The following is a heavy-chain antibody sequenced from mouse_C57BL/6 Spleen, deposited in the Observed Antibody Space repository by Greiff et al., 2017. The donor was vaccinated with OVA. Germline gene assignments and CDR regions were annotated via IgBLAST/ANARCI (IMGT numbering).Heavy chain of an antibody. Sequence: VQRVESGAELVRPGASVTLSCKASGYTFTDYEMHWVKQTPVHGLEWIGAIDPETGGTAYNQKFKGKAILTADKSSSTAYMELRSLTSEDSAVYYCTRGAYYSNSWFAYWGQGTLVTVSA. V-gene: IGHV1-15*01. J-gene: IGHJ3*01. D-gene: IGHD2-5*01. CDR3: TRGAYYSNSWFAY. CDR1: GYTFTDYE. CDR2: IDPETGGT.